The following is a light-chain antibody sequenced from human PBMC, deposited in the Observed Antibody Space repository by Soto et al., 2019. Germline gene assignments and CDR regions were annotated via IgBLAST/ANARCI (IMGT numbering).Light chain of an antibody. Sequence: LTRHGVVSGNPVQLGGRCCTGKSSDVGAYNYVSWYQQHPGKAPKLMIYDVSNRPSGVSNRFSGSKSGNTASLTISGLQGEDEAAYYCSSYRNSATLVFGTGTKFT. V-gene: IGLV2-14*01. J-gene: IGLJ1*01. CDR3: SSYRNSATLV. CDR1: SSDVGAYNY. CDR2: DVS.